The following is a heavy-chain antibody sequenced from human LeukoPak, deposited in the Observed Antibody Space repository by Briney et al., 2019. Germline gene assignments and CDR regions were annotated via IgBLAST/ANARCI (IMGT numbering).Heavy chain of an antibody. J-gene: IGHJ4*02. CDR3: ARETFNWFIDH. V-gene: IGHV4-59*01. D-gene: IGHD3-9*01. CDR2: TYYTGST. Sequence: NSSETLSLTCTVSGGSITSYYWSWIRQPPGKGLEWIGYTYYTGSTNYNPSLKSRVTISVDTSRNQFSLKLSSVTAADTAVYYCARETFNWFIDHWGQGTLVTVYS. CDR1: GGSITSYY.